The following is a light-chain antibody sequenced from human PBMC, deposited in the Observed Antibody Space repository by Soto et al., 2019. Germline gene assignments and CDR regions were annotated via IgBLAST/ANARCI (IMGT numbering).Light chain of an antibody. CDR2: AAS. CDR1: QSMNTY. J-gene: IGKJ3*01. Sequence: DIQMTQSPSSLSASVGDRVTITCRASQSMNTYLNWYQQKPGKAPKLLIYAASSLQSGVPSRFSGSGSGTDFTLTIGSRQPEDFATYYCQESYSHSRTFGPGTKVDI. CDR3: QESYSHSRT. V-gene: IGKV1-39*01.